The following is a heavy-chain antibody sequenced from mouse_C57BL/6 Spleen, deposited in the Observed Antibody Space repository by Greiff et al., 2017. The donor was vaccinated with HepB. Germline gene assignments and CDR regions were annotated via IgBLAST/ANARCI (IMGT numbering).Heavy chain of an antibody. D-gene: IGHD2-3*01. J-gene: IGHJ4*01. CDR3: ARLYDEKGYAMDY. Sequence: EVQVVESGGGLVKPGGSLKLSCAASGFTFSDYGMHWVRQAPEKGLEWVAYISSGSSTIYYADTVKGRFTISRDNAKNTLFLQMTSLRSEDTAMYYCARLYDEKGYAMDYWGQGTSVTVSS. CDR1: GFTFSDYG. V-gene: IGHV5-17*01. CDR2: ISSGSSTI.